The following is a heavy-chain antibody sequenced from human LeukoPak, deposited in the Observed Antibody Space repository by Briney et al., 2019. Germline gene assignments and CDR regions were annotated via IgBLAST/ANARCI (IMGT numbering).Heavy chain of an antibody. CDR2: INHSGST. Sequence: PETLSLTCAVYGGSFSGYYWSWIRQPPGKGLEWIGEINHSGSTNYNPSLKSRVTISVDTSKNQFSLKLNSVTAADTALYYCARDHRVALISDVFDIWGQGTMVTVSS. V-gene: IGHV4-34*01. CDR1: GGSFSGYY. J-gene: IGHJ3*02. D-gene: IGHD3-16*01. CDR3: ARDHRVALISDVFDI.